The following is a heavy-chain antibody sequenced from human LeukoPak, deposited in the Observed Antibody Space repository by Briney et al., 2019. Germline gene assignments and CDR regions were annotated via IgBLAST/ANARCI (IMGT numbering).Heavy chain of an antibody. CDR2: INSDGSIT. J-gene: IGHJ4*02. CDR1: GFTFSSFW. CDR3: TRAVVVTASDS. Sequence: PGGSLRLSCAASGFTFSSFWMHWVRQAPGKGLVWVSRINSDGSITTYADSVKGRFTISRDNAKNTVYVKWSSVRAEDTAVYYCTRAVVVTASDSWGQGTLVTVSS. D-gene: IGHD2-21*02. V-gene: IGHV3-74*01.